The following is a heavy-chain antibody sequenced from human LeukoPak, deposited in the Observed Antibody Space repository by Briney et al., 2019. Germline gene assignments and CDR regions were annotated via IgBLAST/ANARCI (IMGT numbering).Heavy chain of an antibody. CDR2: MNPNSGNT. Sequence: ASVKVSCEASGYTFTSYDINWVRQATGQGLEWMGWMNPNSGNTDYAQKFQGRVTMTRNTSISTAYMELSSLRSEDTAVYYCARVKARGYSGYAGKRFDPWGQGTLVTVSS. D-gene: IGHD5-12*01. V-gene: IGHV1-8*01. CDR1: GYTFTSYD. J-gene: IGHJ5*02. CDR3: ARVKARGYSGYAGKRFDP.